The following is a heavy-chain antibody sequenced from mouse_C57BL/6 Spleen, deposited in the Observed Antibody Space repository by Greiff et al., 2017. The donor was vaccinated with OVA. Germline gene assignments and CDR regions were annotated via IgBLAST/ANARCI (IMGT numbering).Heavy chain of an antibody. CDR2: IHPNSGST. J-gene: IGHJ4*01. V-gene: IGHV1-64*01. CDR1: GYTFTSYW. Sequence: VQLQQPGAELVKPGASVKLSCKASGYTFTSYWMHWVKQRPGQGLEWIGMIHPNSGSTNYNEKFKSKATLTVDKSSSTAYMQLSSLTSEDSAVYYCARDGYYLYYYAMDYWGQGTSVTVSS. CDR3: ARDGYYLYYYAMDY. D-gene: IGHD2-3*01.